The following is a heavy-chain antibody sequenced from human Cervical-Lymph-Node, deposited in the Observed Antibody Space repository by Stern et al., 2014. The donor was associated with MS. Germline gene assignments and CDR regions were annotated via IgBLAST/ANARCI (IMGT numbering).Heavy chain of an antibody. J-gene: IGHJ6*02. V-gene: IGHV1-24*01. Sequence: QVQLMQSGAEVKKPGASVKVSCKVSGYTLTELSMHWVRQAPGKGLEWMGGFDPEDGETISAQKFQGRVTMTEDTSTDTAYMELSSLRSEDTAVYYCATDRDDFRSGYSAPTKGYGLDVWGQGTTVTVTS. CDR2: FDPEDGET. CDR1: GYTLTELS. D-gene: IGHD3-3*01. CDR3: ATDRDDFRSGYSAPTKGYGLDV.